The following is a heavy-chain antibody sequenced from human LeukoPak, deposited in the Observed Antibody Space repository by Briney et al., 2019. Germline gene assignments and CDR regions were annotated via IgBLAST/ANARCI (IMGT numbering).Heavy chain of an antibody. CDR1: GGSISSYY. CDR2: IYYSGST. J-gene: IGHJ5*02. CDR3: ARAAYYYDSSGYYLNWFDP. V-gene: IGHV4-59*01. D-gene: IGHD3-22*01. Sequence: SQTLSLTCTVSGGSISSYYWSWIRQPPGKGLEWIGYIYYSGSTNYNPSLKSRVTISVDTSKNQFSLKLSSVTAADTAVYYCARAAYYYDSSGYYLNWFDPWGQGTLVTVSS.